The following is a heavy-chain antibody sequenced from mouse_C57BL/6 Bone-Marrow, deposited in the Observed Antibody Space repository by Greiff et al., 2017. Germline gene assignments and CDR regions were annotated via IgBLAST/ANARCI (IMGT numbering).Heavy chain of an antibody. CDR1: GYTFTSYW. D-gene: IGHD1-1*01. CDR3: ARWGTTVVARYFDY. CDR2: IDPSDSET. Sequence: QVQLQQPGAELVRPGSSVKLSCKASGYTFTSYWMHWVKQRPIQGLEWIGNIDPSDSETHYNQKFKDKATLTVDKSSSTAYMQLSSLTSEDSAVYYCARWGTTVVARYFDYWGQGTTLTVSS. J-gene: IGHJ2*01. V-gene: IGHV1-52*01.